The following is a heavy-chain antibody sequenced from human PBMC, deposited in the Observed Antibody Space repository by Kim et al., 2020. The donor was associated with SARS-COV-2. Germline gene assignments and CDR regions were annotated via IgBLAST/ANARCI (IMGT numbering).Heavy chain of an antibody. Sequence: GGSLRLSCAASGFTFSNAWMSWVRQAPGKGLEWVGRIKSKTDGGTTDYAAPVKGRFTISRDDSKNTLYLQMNSLKTEDTAVYYCTTGVGNDSSGYRYYYYYYGRDVWGQGTTVTVSS. CDR2: IKSKTDGGTT. D-gene: IGHD3-22*01. CDR1: GFTFSNAW. CDR3: TTGVGNDSSGYRYYYYYYGRDV. V-gene: IGHV3-15*01. J-gene: IGHJ6*01.